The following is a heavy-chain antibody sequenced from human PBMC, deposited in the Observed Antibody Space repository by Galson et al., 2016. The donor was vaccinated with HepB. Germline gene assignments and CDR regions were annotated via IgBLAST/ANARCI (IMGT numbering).Heavy chain of an antibody. CDR2: ISGNARDT. Sequence: SLRLSCAASGFTFSNYWIHWVRHTPGKGLEWVSAISGNARDTYFADSVKGRFTISRDNSQNTIYLQMNSLRAEDTAVYYCAKARFYDSRGYHSAGDEWGQGTLVTVSS. V-gene: IGHV3-23*01. CDR1: GFTFSNYW. D-gene: IGHD3-22*01. CDR3: AKARFYDSRGYHSAGDE. J-gene: IGHJ4*02.